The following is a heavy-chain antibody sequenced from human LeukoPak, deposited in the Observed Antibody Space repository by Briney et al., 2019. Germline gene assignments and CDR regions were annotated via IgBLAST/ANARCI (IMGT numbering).Heavy chain of an antibody. CDR1: GYSFTSYW. CDR2: IYPGDSDT. CDR3: ARQNYDFWSGYYRSYFDY. V-gene: IGHV5-51*01. Sequence: GESLKIFCKGSGYSFTSYWIGWVRQMPGKGLEWMGIIYPGDSDTRYSPSFQGQVTISADKSISTAYLQWSSLKASDTAMYYCARQNYDFWSGYYRSYFDYWGQGTLVTVSS. J-gene: IGHJ4*02. D-gene: IGHD3-3*01.